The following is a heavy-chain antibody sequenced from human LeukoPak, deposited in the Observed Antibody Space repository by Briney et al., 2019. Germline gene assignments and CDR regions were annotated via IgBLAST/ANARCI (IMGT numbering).Heavy chain of an antibody. D-gene: IGHD5-18*01. CDR1: GFTFGDYA. CDR2: IRRRGYGGTI. CDR3: ARDRTSRGYSYGVDY. J-gene: IGHJ4*02. Sequence: GSLRLSCTGSGFTFGDYAMSWVGQAPGKGLEWVGFIRRRGYGGTIEYAASVRGRFTISRDDSKSIAYLQMNSLKAEDTAVYYCARDRTSRGYSYGVDYWGQGTLVTVSS. V-gene: IGHV3-49*04.